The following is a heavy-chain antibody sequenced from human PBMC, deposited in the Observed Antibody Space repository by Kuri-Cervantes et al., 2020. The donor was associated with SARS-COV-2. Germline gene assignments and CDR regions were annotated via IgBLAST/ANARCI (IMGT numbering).Heavy chain of an antibody. V-gene: IGHV3-21*01. J-gene: IGHJ4*02. CDR1: GFTFSSYS. D-gene: IGHD2-21*01. CDR2: ISSSSSYI. CDR3: ARGDVFPDY. Sequence: GESLKISCAASGFTFSSYSMNWVRQAPGKGLEWVSSISSSSSYIYYADSVKGRFTISRDNAKNSLYLQMNSLRDEDTAVYYCARGDVFPDYWGQGTLVTVSS.